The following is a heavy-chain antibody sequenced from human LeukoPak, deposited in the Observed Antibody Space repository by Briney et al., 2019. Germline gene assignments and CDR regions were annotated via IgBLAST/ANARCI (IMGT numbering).Heavy chain of an antibody. CDR1: GGSISSYY. CDR3: AAQLRYFDWLFPIHGYFQH. D-gene: IGHD3-9*01. CDR2: IYYSGST. J-gene: IGHJ1*01. Sequence: SETLSLTCTVSGGSISSYYWGWIRQPPGKGLEWIGSIYYSGSTYYNPSLKSRVTISVDTSKNQFSLKLSSVTAADTAVYYCAAQLRYFDWLFPIHGYFQHWGQGTLVTVSS. V-gene: IGHV4-39*01.